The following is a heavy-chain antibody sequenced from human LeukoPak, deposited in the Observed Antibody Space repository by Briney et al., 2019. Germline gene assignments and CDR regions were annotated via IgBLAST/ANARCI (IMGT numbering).Heavy chain of an antibody. D-gene: IGHD6-6*01. CDR2: ITGSGATT. Sequence: GGSLRLSCAASEFTFSNYAMSWVRQAPGGGLEWVSTITGSGATTYYADSVRGRFTISRDNSQSTLYLQMNSLRAEDTAVYYCAKGSGRQAARGSDYWGQGTLVTVSS. CDR1: EFTFSNYA. J-gene: IGHJ4*02. V-gene: IGHV3-23*01. CDR3: AKGSGRQAARGSDY.